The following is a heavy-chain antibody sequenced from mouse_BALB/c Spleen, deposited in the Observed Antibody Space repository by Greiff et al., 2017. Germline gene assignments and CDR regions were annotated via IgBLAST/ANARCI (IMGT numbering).Heavy chain of an antibody. V-gene: IGHV7-3*02. CDR3: AREGSRRYDVRYFDV. CDR2: IRNKANGYTT. Sequence: VQLQQSGGGLVQPGGSLRLSCATSGFTFTDYYMSWVRQPPGKALEWLGFIRNKANGYTTEYSASVKGRFTISRDNSQSILYLQMNTLRAEDSATYYCAREGSRRYDVRYFDVWGAGTTVTVSS. J-gene: IGHJ1*01. D-gene: IGHD2-14*01. CDR1: GFTFTDYY.